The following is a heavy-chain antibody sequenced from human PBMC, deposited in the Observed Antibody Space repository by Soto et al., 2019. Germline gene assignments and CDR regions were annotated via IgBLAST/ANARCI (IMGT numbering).Heavy chain of an antibody. CDR3: ATAKIHGSGSSDV. CDR1: GGSISSGDYY. J-gene: IGHJ6*02. V-gene: IGHV4-31*03. Sequence: QVQLQESGPGLVKPSQTLSLTCTVSGGSISSGDYYWSWIRQHPVQGLEWIGYIYYTGSTYYNPSLKSRVTMSVATSKNQFSMKLKSVTAADTAVYYCATAKIHGSGSSDVWGQGTTVTVSS. CDR2: IYYTGST. D-gene: IGHD3-10*01.